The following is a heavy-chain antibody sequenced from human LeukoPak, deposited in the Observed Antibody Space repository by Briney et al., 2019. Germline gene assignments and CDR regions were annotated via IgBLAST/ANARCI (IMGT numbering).Heavy chain of an antibody. V-gene: IGHV1-69*04. CDR3: ARDRSCSSTSCHYYYGMDV. Sequence: GASVKVSCKASGGTFSSYAISWVRQAPGQGLEWMGRIMPILGIANYAQKFQGRVTITADKSTSTAYMELSSLRSEDTAVYYCARDRSCSSTSCHYYYGMDVWGQGTTVTVSS. CDR2: IMPILGIA. CDR1: GGTFSSYA. J-gene: IGHJ6*02. D-gene: IGHD2-2*01.